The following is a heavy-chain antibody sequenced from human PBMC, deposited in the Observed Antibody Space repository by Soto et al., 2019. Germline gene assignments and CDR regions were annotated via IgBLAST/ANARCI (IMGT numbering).Heavy chain of an antibody. D-gene: IGHD7-27*01. CDR1: GGSVSSGSYY. J-gene: IGHJ3*02. V-gene: IGHV4-61*01. CDR2: IYYSGST. CDR3: ARSNWGGAFDI. Sequence: SETLSLTCTVSGGSVSSGSYYWSWIRQPPGKGLEWTGYIYYSGSTNYNPSLKSRVTISVDTSKNQFSLKLSSVTAADTAVYYCARSNWGGAFDIWGQGTMVTVSS.